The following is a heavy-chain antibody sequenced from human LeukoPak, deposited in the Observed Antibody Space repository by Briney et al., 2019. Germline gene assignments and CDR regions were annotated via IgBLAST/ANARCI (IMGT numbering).Heavy chain of an antibody. CDR3: ARAGGGYVDY. D-gene: IGHD2-15*01. CDR2: MNTKTGNT. CDR1: GYTFTNSD. V-gene: IGHV1-8*01. Sequence: ASVKVSCKASGYTFTNSDINWVRQAPGQGLEWMGWMNTKTGNTGFAQKLQGRVTMSMDTSITTAYMEVTSLRSEDTAVYYCARAGGGYVDYWGQGTLVTVSS. J-gene: IGHJ4*02.